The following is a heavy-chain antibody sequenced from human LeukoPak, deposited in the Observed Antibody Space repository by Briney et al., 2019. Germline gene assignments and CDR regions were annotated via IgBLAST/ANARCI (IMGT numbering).Heavy chain of an antibody. D-gene: IGHD6-13*01. Sequence: GGSLRLSCAASGFDFSTYAINWVRQAPGKGLEWVSSISTMSNYIFYGDSVKGRFTISRDNAKNSLYLQMNSLRAEDTAVYYCAKDSPGGSSWYVFDYWGQGTLVTVSS. CDR2: ISTMSNYI. CDR3: AKDSPGGSSWYVFDY. J-gene: IGHJ4*02. CDR1: GFDFSTYA. V-gene: IGHV3-21*01.